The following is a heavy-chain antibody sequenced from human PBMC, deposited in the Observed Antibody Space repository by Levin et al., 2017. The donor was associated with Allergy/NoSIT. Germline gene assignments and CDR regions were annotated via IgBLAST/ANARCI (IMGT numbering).Heavy chain of an antibody. CDR3: ARGLRGDRAVDDAFDI. V-gene: IGHV1-69*02. CDR1: GGTFSSYT. J-gene: IGHJ3*02. Sequence: GASVKVSCKASGGTFSSYTISWVRQAPGQGLEWMGRIIPILGIANYAQKFQGRVTITADKSTSTAYMELSSLRSEDTAVYYCARGLRGDRAVDDAFDIWGQGTMVTVSS. D-gene: IGHD4-17*01. CDR2: IIPILGIA.